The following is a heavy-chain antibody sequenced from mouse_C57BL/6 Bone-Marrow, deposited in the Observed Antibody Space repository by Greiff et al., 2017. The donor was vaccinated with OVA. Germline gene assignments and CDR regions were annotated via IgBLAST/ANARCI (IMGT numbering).Heavy chain of an antibody. CDR2: IDPENGDT. CDR1: GFTIKDDY. D-gene: IGHD2-2*01. J-gene: IGHJ4*01. V-gene: IGHV14-4*01. Sequence: EVQLQESGAELVRPGASVKLSCTASGFTIKDDYMHWVKQRPEQGLEWIGWIDPENGDTEYASKFQGKATITADTSSNTAYLQLSSLTSEDTAVYYCTPYGYPYYYAMDYWGQGTSVTVSS. CDR3: TPYGYPYYYAMDY.